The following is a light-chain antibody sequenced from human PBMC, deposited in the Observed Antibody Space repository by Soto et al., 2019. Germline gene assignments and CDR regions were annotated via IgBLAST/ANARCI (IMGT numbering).Light chain of an antibody. V-gene: IGLV1-40*01. CDR3: QPYDSSLSGYVV. CDR1: SSNIGAGYD. Sequence: QSVLTQPPSVSGAPGQRVTISCTGSSSNIGAGYDVHWYQQLPGTAPKLLIYGNSNRPSGVPDRFSGPKSGTSASLAITGLQAEDEADYYCQPYDSSLSGYVVFGGGTKLTVL. J-gene: IGLJ2*01. CDR2: GNS.